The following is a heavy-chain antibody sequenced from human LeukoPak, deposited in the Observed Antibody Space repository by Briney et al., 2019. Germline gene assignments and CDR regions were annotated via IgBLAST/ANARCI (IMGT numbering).Heavy chain of an antibody. V-gene: IGHV4-4*07. CDR2: IYTSGST. J-gene: IGHJ4*02. CDR3: AREIGVLMVYSPLYFDY. Sequence: PSETLSLTCAVYGGSFSGYYWSWIRQPAGKGLEWIGRIYTSGSTNYNPSLKSRVTMSVDTSKNQFSLKLSSVTAADTAVYYCAREIGVLMVYSPLYFDYWGQGTLVTVSS. CDR1: GGSFSGYY. D-gene: IGHD2-8*01.